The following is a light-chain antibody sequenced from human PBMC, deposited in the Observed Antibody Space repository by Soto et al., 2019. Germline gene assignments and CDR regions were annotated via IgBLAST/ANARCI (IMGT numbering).Light chain of an antibody. V-gene: IGKV3-15*01. CDR1: QSVRSSY. CDR3: QQYHTWPPIT. J-gene: IGKJ5*01. CDR2: GAS. Sequence: IVLTQSPGTLSLSPAETSSLNCRASQSVRSSYLAWYQQQPGQAPRLLIYGASNRATGIPARFSGSGSGTEFALTISSLQSEDYAVYYCQQYHTWPPITFGQGTRLE.